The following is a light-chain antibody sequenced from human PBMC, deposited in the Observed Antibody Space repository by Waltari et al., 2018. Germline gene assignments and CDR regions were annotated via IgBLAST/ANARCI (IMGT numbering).Light chain of an antibody. Sequence: DMVMTESPDSLAVSLGETATISCTATPGLSCTSNNKNYLAWYQQKPGQPPTLLFYWASTRDSGVPDRFSGSGSGTDFTLTIFSLQAEDVAVYYCQQYYNTPYTFGRGTKVEI. V-gene: IGKV4-1*01. CDR1: PGLSCTSNNKNY. CDR3: QQYYNTPYT. CDR2: WAS. J-gene: IGKJ2*01.